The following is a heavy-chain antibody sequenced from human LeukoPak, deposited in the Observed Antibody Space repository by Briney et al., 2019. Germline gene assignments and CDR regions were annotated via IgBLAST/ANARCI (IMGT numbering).Heavy chain of an antibody. D-gene: IGHD4-17*01. Sequence: SETLSLTCAVSGGPISSSNWWSWVRQPPGKGLEWIGEIFYSGSTTYNPSLKSRVTISVDKSKNQFSVKLRSVTAADAAVYFCTSRLDDHGSFDYWGQGTLVTVSS. J-gene: IGHJ4*02. CDR3: TSRLDDHGSFDY. CDR1: GGPISSSNW. CDR2: IFYSGST. V-gene: IGHV4-4*02.